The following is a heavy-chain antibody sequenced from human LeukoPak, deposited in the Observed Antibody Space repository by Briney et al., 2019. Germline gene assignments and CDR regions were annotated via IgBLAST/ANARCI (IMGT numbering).Heavy chain of an antibody. CDR2: IRYDGSRQ. D-gene: IGHD3-22*01. Sequence: GGSLRLSCKASGITFRIHGMFWVRQAPGKGLEWVASIRYDGSRQFYADSVKGRFTISRDNSRNTVDVQMNSLRSEDSALYYCAKGGQYDSDSFFDFWGQGTLVTVPS. CDR1: GITFRIHG. J-gene: IGHJ4*02. CDR3: AKGGQYDSDSFFDF. V-gene: IGHV3-30*02.